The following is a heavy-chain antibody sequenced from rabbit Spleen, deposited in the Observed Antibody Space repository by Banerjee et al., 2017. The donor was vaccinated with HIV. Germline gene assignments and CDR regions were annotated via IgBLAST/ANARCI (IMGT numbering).Heavy chain of an antibody. CDR2: IDTGSSGFT. V-gene: IGHV1S45*01. D-gene: IGHD1-1*01. CDR1: GLSFSGSSY. J-gene: IGHJ6*01. CDR3: ARDTSSSFSSYGMDL. Sequence: QEQVKESGGGLVKPGASLTLTCTASGLSFSGSSYMCWVRQAPGKGLEWIACIDTGSSGFTYFASWAKGRFTISKTSSTTVTLQMTSLTAADTATYFCARDTSSSFSSYGMDLWGPGTLVTVS.